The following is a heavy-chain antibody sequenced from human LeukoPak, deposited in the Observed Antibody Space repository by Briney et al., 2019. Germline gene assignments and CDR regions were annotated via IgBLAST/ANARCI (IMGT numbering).Heavy chain of an antibody. V-gene: IGHV3-23*01. CDR3: AKVVARDIVVVVAATYYFDY. CDR1: GFTFSSYA. D-gene: IGHD2-15*01. J-gene: IGHJ4*02. Sequence: GGSLRLSCAASGFTFSSYAMSWVRQAPGKGLEWVSATSGSGGSTYYADSVKGRFTISRDNSKNTLYLQMNSLRAEDTAVYYCAKVVARDIVVVVAATYYFDYWGQGTLVTVSS. CDR2: TSGSGGST.